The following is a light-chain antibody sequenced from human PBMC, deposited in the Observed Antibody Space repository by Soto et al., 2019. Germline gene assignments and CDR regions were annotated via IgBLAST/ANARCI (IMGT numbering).Light chain of an antibody. CDR1: QDISNY. V-gene: IGKV1-12*01. Sequence: DIQMTQSPSSLSASVGDRVTITCHASQDISNYLNWYQQKPGKAPKLLIYAASSFQSGVPSRFSGSGSGTHFTLTISSLQPEDFATYYCQQANTFPLTFGQGTRLEIK. CDR3: QQANTFPLT. J-gene: IGKJ5*01. CDR2: AAS.